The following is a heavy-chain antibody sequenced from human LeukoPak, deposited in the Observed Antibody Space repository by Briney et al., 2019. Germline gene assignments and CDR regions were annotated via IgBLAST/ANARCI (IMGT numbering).Heavy chain of an antibody. CDR1: GFTFSSHG. V-gene: IGHV3-33*06. D-gene: IGHD5-18*01. CDR2: IWYDGSKK. CDR3: AKDLSYGSNWFDP. Sequence: QPGRSLRLSCAASGFTFSSHGMHWVRQAPGKGLEWVALIWYDGSKKNYADSGKGRFTISRDDSKSTLYLQINSLRVEDTAVYYCAKDLSYGSNWFDPWGQGTLVTVSS. J-gene: IGHJ5*02.